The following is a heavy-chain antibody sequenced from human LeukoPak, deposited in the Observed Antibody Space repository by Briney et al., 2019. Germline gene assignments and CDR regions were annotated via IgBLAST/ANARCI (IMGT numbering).Heavy chain of an antibody. V-gene: IGHV4-34*01. CDR3: ARSTGGSSWPYYYYYYMDV. CDR1: GGSFSGYY. Sequence: SETLSLTCAVYGGSFSGYYWSWIRQPPGKGLEWIGEINHSGSTYYNPSLKSRVTISVDTSKNQFSLKLSSVTAADTAVYYCARSTGGSSWPYYYYYYMDVWGKGTTVTISS. D-gene: IGHD6-13*01. J-gene: IGHJ6*03. CDR2: INHSGST.